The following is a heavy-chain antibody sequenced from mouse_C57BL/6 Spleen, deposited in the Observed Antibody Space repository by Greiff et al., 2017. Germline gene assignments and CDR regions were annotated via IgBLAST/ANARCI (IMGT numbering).Heavy chain of an antibody. CDR2: IDPENGDT. D-gene: IGHD2-10*02. J-gene: IGHJ1*03. CDR1: GFNIKDDY. Sequence: EVKLQESGAELVRPGASVKLSCTASGFNIKDDYMHWVKQRPEQGLEWIGWIDPENGDTEYASKFQGKATITADTSSNTAYLQLSSLTSEDTAGYYCTLYGNHWYFDVWGTGTTVTVSS. CDR3: TLYGNHWYFDV. V-gene: IGHV14-4*01.